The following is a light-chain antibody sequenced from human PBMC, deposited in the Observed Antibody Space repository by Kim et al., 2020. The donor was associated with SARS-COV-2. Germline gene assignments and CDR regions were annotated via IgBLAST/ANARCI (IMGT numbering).Light chain of an antibody. J-gene: IGKJ4*01. CDR1: QSVLYSSKNKNY. Sequence: ATINCKSSQSVLYSSKNKNYLAWYQQKPVQPPKLLIYWASTRESGVPDRFSGSESGTDFTLIISSLQAEDVAVYYCQQYYSTPLTFGGGTKVDIK. CDR2: WAS. CDR3: QQYYSTPLT. V-gene: IGKV4-1*01.